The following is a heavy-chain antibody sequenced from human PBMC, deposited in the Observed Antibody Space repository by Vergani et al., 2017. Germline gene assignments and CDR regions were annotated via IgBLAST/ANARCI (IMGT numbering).Heavy chain of an antibody. CDR1: GASIRSSNYY. Sequence: QLQLQESGPGLVKPSATLSLTCSVSGASIRSSNYYWGWIRQPPGKGLEWIASIYYSGRTYYNPSLKSRVTISVDTCKNQFSLKLSSVTAADTAVYFCARHSTVEWLVKLGWIDPWGQGILVTVSS. CDR3: ARHSTVEWLVKLGWIDP. J-gene: IGHJ5*02. V-gene: IGHV4-39*01. D-gene: IGHD6-19*01. CDR2: IYYSGRT.